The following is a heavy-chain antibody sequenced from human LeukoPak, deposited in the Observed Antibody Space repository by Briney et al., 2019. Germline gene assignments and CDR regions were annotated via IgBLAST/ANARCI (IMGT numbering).Heavy chain of an antibody. V-gene: IGHV3-30*03. CDR3: ARALSIQLWLEVDY. Sequence: GGSLRLSCAASGFTFSSYGMHWVRQAPGKGLEWVAVISYDGSNKYYADSVKGRFTISRDNSKNTLYLQMNSLRAEDTAVYYCARALSIQLWLEVDYWGQGTLVTVSS. J-gene: IGHJ4*02. D-gene: IGHD5-18*01. CDR1: GFTFSSYG. CDR2: ISYDGSNK.